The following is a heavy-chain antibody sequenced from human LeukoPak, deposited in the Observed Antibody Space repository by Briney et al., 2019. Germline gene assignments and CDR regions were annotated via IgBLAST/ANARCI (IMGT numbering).Heavy chain of an antibody. V-gene: IGHV4-38-2*01. CDR3: ARHLSPYYDFWSGYSYFDY. D-gene: IGHD3-3*01. CDR1: GYSISSGYY. CDR2: IYHSGST. J-gene: IGHJ4*02. Sequence: SETLSLTCAVSGYSISSGYYWGWIRQPPGKGLEWIGSIYHSGSTYYNPSLKSRVTISVDTSKNQLSLKLSSVTAADTAVYYCARHLSPYYDFWSGYSYFDYWGQGTLVTVSS.